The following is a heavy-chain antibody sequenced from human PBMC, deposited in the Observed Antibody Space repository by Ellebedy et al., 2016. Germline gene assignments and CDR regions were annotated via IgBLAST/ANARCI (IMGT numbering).Heavy chain of an antibody. CDR1: GYTFSNHY. V-gene: IGHV1-46*01. CDR2: INPTVGTA. J-gene: IGHJ4*02. Sequence: ASVKVSXXPSGYTFSNHYMHWVRQAPGQGLEWMGIINPTVGTATYVEKFQGRVTITADESTSTAYMELSSLRSDDTAVYYCASARIELWTAEFDYWGQGTLVTVSS. D-gene: IGHD5-18*01. CDR3: ASARIELWTAEFDY.